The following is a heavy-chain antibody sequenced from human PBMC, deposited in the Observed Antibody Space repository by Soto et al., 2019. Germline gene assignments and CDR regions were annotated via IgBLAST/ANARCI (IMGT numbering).Heavy chain of an antibody. CDR3: ARDILRGPFTYFDY. CDR2: IIPILGIA. D-gene: IGHD3-10*01. V-gene: IGHV1-69*04. Sequence: SVKVSCKASGGTFSSYTISWVLQAPGQGLEWMGRIIPILGIANYAQKFQGRVTITADKSTSTAYMELSSLRSEDTAVYYCARDILRGPFTYFDYWGQGTLVTVSS. J-gene: IGHJ4*02. CDR1: GGTFSSYT.